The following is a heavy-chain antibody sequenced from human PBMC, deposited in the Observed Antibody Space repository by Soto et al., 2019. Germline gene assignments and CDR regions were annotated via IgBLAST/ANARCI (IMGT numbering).Heavy chain of an antibody. CDR2: IYYSGST. V-gene: IGHV4-30-4*01. J-gene: IGHJ6*02. Sequence: QVQLQESGPGLVKPSQTLSLTCTVSGGSISSGDYYWSWIRQPPGKGLEWIGYIYYSGSTYYNPSLKSRVTISVDTSKNQFSLKLSSVTAADTAVYYCARDYGDPPRYYYGMDVWGQGTTVTVSS. CDR1: GGSISSGDYY. D-gene: IGHD4-17*01. CDR3: ARDYGDPPRYYYGMDV.